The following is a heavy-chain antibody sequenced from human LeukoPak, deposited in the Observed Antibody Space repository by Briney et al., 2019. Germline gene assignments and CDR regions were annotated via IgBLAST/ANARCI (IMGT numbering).Heavy chain of an antibody. D-gene: IGHD2-15*01. CDR1: GFTFDDYA. V-gene: IGHV3-9*01. Sequence: GGSLRLSCAASGFTFDDYAMHWVRQAPGKGLEWVSDISWSSGSIGYADSVKGRFTISRDNAKNSLYLQMNSLRAEDTALYYCARDYPRGGSWDYYYGMDVWGQGTTVTVSS. CDR3: ARDYPRGGSWDYYYGMDV. J-gene: IGHJ6*02. CDR2: ISWSSGSI.